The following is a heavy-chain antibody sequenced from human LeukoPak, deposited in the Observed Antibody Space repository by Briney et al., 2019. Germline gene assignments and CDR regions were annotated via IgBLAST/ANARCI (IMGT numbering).Heavy chain of an antibody. Sequence: PGRSLRLSCAASGFTFDDYAMHWVRQAPGKGLEWVSGISWNSGSTGYADSVKGRFTISRDNAKNSLYLQMNSLRAEVTALYYCATGDYYGSGSYFDYWGQGTLVTVSS. J-gene: IGHJ4*02. D-gene: IGHD3-10*01. CDR1: GFTFDDYA. CDR3: ATGDYYGSGSYFDY. CDR2: ISWNSGST. V-gene: IGHV3-9*01.